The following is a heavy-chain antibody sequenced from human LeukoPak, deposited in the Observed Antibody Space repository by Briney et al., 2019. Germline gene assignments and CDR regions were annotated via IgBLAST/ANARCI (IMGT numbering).Heavy chain of an antibody. J-gene: IGHJ4*02. CDR1: GXSISSYY. CDR2: ISYSGTT. Sequence: SETLSLTCTVSGXSISSYYWSWIRQPPGKALEWIGYISYSGTTNYNPSLESRVTIFMDTSKNQFSLNLRSVTAADTAVYFCARGNSGPDYWGQGTLVTVSS. D-gene: IGHD5-12*01. V-gene: IGHV4-59*08. CDR3: ARGNSGPDY.